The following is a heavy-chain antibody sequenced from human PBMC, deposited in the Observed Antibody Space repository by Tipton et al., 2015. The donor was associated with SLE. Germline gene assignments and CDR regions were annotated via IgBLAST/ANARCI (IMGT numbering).Heavy chain of an antibody. CDR2: IDHSGRT. Sequence: TLSLTCTVSGGSISSSSYYWGWIRQPPGKGLEWIGEIDHSGRTNYNPSLKSRVSISIDTSENHFSLKLTSVTAADTAVYYCARIPAVAGTGVAYWGQGPLVTVSS. V-gene: IGHV4-39*02. D-gene: IGHD6-19*01. J-gene: IGHJ4*02. CDR3: ARIPAVAGTGVAY. CDR1: GGSISSSSYY.